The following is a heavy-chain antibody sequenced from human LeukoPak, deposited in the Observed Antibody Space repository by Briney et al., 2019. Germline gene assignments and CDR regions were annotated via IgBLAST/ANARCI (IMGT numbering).Heavy chain of an antibody. CDR1: RFTFSSYG. CDR2: IRHDGSYQ. CDR3: AKNRDSSDYPRDFDY. Sequence: PGGSLRLSCAASRFTFSSYGMHGVRQTPGKGLEGVAFIRHDGSYQQYADSVKGRFTVSRDNSKDTVYLQMNRLRTEDTAVYYCAKNRDSSDYPRDFDYWGQGTLVTVSS. J-gene: IGHJ4*02. D-gene: IGHD3-22*01. V-gene: IGHV3-30*02.